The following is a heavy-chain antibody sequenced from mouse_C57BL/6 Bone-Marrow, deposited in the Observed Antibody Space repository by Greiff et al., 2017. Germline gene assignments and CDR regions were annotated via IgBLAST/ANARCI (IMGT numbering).Heavy chain of an antibody. Sequence: EVQLVESGEGLVKPGGSLKLSCAASGFTFSSYAMSWVRQTPEKRLEWVAYISRGGDYIYYADTVKGRFTISRDNARNTLYLQMSSLKSEDTAMYYCTRGLWPHYYAMDYWGQGTSVTVSS. CDR1: GFTFSSYA. CDR3: TRGLWPHYYAMDY. CDR2: ISRGGDYI. J-gene: IGHJ4*01. D-gene: IGHD1-1*02. V-gene: IGHV5-9-1*02.